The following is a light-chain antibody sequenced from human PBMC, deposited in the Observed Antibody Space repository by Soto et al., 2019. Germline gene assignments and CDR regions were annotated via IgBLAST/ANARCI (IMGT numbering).Light chain of an antibody. CDR3: QQYGGSPRT. J-gene: IGKJ1*01. CDR2: GAS. Sequence: EIGLTQSPGTLSLSPGEGATLSCRAGQSISSNFLAWYQQKRGQAPRLLIHGASNRATGIPDRFSGSGSGTDFTLTITRLEPEDFAVYYCQQYGGSPRTFGQGTKVDIK. CDR1: QSISSNF. V-gene: IGKV3-20*01.